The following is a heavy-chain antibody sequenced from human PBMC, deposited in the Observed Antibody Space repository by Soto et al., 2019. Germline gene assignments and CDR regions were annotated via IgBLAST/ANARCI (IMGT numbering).Heavy chain of an antibody. CDR2: INHSGST. CDR1: GGSFSGYY. CDR3: ARGFLEPGSGLGVLSFYYYYGMDV. Sequence: SETLSLTCAVYGGSFSGYYWSWIRQPPGKGLEWIGEINHSGSTNYNPSLKSRVTISVDTSKNQFSLKLSSVTAADTAVYYCARGFLEPGSGLGVLSFYYYYGMDVWAQGTSVTVSS. D-gene: IGHD3-10*01. J-gene: IGHJ6*02. V-gene: IGHV4-34*01.